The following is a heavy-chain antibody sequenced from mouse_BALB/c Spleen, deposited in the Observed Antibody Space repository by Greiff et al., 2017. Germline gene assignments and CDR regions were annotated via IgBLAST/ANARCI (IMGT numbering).Heavy chain of an antibody. V-gene: IGHV5-6-3*01. CDR3: ARDGLLRPMAY. CDR1: GFTFSSYG. CDR2: INSNGGST. Sequence: DVMLVESGGGLVQPGGSLKLSCAASGFTFSSYGMSWVRQTPDKRLELVATINSNGGSTYYPDSVKGRFTISRDNAKNTLYLQMSSLKSEDTAMYYCARDGLLRPMAYWGQGTLVTVSA. J-gene: IGHJ3*01. D-gene: IGHD1-2*01.